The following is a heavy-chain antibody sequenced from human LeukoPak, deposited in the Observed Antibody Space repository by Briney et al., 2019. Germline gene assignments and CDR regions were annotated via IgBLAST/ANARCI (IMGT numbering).Heavy chain of an antibody. CDR1: GGSISSGSYY. CDR3: ARGGPYYYGSGSYYFGSPTGSSYMDV. J-gene: IGHJ6*03. Sequence: SETLSLTCTVSGGSISSGSYYWSWIRQPAGKGLEWIGYIYYSGSTNYNPSLKSRVTISVDTSKNQFSLKLSSVTAADTAVYYCARGGPYYYGSGSYYFGSPTGSSYMDVWGKGTTVTISS. V-gene: IGHV4-61*10. D-gene: IGHD3-10*01. CDR2: IYYSGST.